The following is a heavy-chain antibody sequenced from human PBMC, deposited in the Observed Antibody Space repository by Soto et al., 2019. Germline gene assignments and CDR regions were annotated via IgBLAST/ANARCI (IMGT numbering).Heavy chain of an antibody. Sequence: PGESLKISCQASGYSFTSYWIGWVRQLPGKGLEYMGIIYPTDSDARYSPSFQGQVTMSADKSITTACLQWSSLKASDTAIYYCARLDSGPYNFDYWGRGTLVTVSS. CDR1: GYSFTSYW. CDR3: ARLDSGPYNFDY. J-gene: IGHJ4*02. D-gene: IGHD1-26*01. V-gene: IGHV5-51*01. CDR2: IYPTDSDA.